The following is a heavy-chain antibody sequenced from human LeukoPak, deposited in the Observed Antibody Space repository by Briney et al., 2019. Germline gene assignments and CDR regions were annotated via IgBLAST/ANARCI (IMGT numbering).Heavy chain of an antibody. J-gene: IGHJ6*04. CDR3: AELGITIIGGV. CDR2: ISSSSSYI. Sequence: GGSLRLSCAASGFTFSSYSMNWVRQAPGKGLEWVSSISSSSSYIYYADSVKGRFTISRDNAKTSLYLQINSLRAEDTAVYYCAELGITIIGGVWGKGTTVTISS. CDR1: GFTFSSYS. V-gene: IGHV3-21*01. D-gene: IGHD3-10*02.